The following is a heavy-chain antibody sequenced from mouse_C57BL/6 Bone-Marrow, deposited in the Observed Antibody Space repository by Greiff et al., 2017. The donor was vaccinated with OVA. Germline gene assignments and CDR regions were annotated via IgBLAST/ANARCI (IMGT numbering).Heavy chain of an antibody. CDR2: ISDGGSYT. CDR3: ARAPGTWFAY. J-gene: IGHJ3*01. V-gene: IGHV5-4*03. CDR1: GFTFSSYA. Sequence: EVMLVESGGGLVKPGGSLKLSCAASGFTFSSYAMSWVRQTPEKRLEWVATISDGGSYTSYPDNVKGRFTISRDNAKNNLYLQMSHLKSEDTAMYYCARAPGTWFAYWGQGTLVTVSA.